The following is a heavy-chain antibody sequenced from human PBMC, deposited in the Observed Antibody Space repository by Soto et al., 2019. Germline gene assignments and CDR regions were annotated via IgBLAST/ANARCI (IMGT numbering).Heavy chain of an antibody. CDR1: GYTFTNYY. CDR2: INPSARSA. D-gene: IGHD1-1*01. J-gene: IGHJ5*02. Sequence: AAVKVSCKASGYTFTNYYLHWVRRAPGQGLEWVGMINPSARSASYAQKLRGRLTMDRDTSTTTVYMELSRLTFEDTAVYFCARDNSAAKGVLDLWGPANLVGVSS. CDR3: ARDNSAAKGVLDL. V-gene: IGHV1-46*04.